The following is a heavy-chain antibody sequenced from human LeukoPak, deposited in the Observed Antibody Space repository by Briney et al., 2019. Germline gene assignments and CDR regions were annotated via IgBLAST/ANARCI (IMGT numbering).Heavy chain of an antibody. J-gene: IGHJ4*02. CDR3: ARRAINSVMFDY. CDR1: GLSISTYY. CDR2: IHYSGST. Sequence: PSETLSLTCTVSGLSISTYYWSWIRQPPGKGLEWIGYIHYSGSTNYNPSLRSRVTISVDTSKNQFSLKLSSATAADTAVYFCARRAINSVMFDYWGQGTLVTVSS. V-gene: IGHV4-59*08. D-gene: IGHD3-16*01.